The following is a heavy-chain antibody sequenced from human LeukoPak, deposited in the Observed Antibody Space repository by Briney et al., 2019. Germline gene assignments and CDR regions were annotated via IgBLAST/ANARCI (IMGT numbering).Heavy chain of an antibody. D-gene: IGHD6-13*01. CDR1: GVSISSYY. V-gene: IGHV4-59*01. CDR3: ARAPAAVYYYYGMDV. CDR2: IYYSGST. Sequence: PSETLSLTCTVSGVSISSYYWSWIRQPPGKGLEWIGYIYYSGSTNYNPSLKSRVTISVDTSKNQFSLKLSSVTAADTAVYYCARAPAAVYYYYGMDVWGQGTTVTVSS. J-gene: IGHJ6*02.